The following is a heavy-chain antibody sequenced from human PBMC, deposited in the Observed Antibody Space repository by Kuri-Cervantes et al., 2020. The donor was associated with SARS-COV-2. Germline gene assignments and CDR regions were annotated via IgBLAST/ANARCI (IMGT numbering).Heavy chain of an antibody. CDR2: IYYSGSN. Sequence: SETLSLTCTVSGGSISSGDYYSSWIRQPPGTGLEWIGYIYYSGSNYYNPSLKSRVTIAVDTSKNQFSLKLSSVPAADTAVYYCARDGGVGEAKEDYWGQGTLVTVSS. CDR3: ARDGGVGEAKEDY. D-gene: IGHD3-10*01. J-gene: IGHJ4*02. CDR1: GGSISSGDYY. V-gene: IGHV4-30-4*08.